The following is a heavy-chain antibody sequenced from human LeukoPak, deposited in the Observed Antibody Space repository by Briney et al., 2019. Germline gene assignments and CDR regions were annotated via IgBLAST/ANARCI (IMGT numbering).Heavy chain of an antibody. V-gene: IGHV4-38-2*01. Sequence: PSETLSLTCAVSGYSISSGYYWGWIRQPPGKGLEWIGSIYHSGSTYYNPSLKSRVTISVDTSKNHFSLKLGSVTAADTAVYYCGSGRGAFDIWGQGTMVTVSS. CDR2: IYHSGST. J-gene: IGHJ3*02. CDR1: GYSISSGYY. CDR3: GSGRGAFDI. D-gene: IGHD3-10*01.